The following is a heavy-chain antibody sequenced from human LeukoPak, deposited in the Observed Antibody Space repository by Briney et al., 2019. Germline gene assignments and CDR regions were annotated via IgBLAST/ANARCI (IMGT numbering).Heavy chain of an antibody. V-gene: IGHV4-59*01. CDR2: IYYSGST. D-gene: IGHD3-22*01. J-gene: IGHJ4*02. CDR3: ARATYYYDSSGYYYVFDY. Sequence: SETLSLTCTVSGGSISSYYWSWIRQPPGKGLEWIGDIYYSGSTNYNPSLKSRVTISVDTSKNQFSLKLSSVTAADTAVYYCARATYYYDSSGYYYVFDYWGQGTLVTVSS. CDR1: GGSISSYY.